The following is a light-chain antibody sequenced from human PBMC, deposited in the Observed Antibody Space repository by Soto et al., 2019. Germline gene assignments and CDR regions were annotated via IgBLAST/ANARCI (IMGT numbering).Light chain of an antibody. J-gene: IGKJ4*01. Sequence: DIQMTQSPSSLSASVGDRVTISCRASQRITFYLNWYQQKPGKAPTLLIFGASSLQSGVPPRFSGSGSGTDFTLTISSLQPEDFATYYCQQSYSFPLSFAGGTRVDLK. V-gene: IGKV1-39*01. CDR2: GAS. CDR1: QRITFY. CDR3: QQSYSFPLS.